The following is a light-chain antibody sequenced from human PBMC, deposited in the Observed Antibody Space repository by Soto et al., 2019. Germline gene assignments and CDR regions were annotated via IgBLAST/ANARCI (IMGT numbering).Light chain of an antibody. CDR1: QGISSA. V-gene: IGKV1D-13*01. CDR3: QKFNNYPLN. CDR2: DAS. Sequence: AIQLTQSPSSLAASVGDRVTSTCRASQGISSAVAWYQQKPGKPPKLLMYDASSLESGVPPRFSGSGSGTDFTLSISSLQPEDFATYYCQKFNNYPLNCGQGTRREIK. J-gene: IGKJ5*01.